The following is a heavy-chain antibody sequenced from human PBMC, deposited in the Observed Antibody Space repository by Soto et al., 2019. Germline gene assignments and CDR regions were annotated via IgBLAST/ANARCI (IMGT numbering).Heavy chain of an antibody. CDR1: GFIFTSYP. CDR2: ISTDGRDK. J-gene: IGHJ4*02. Sequence: QVQLVESGGGVVQPGRSLRLSCAASGFIFTSYPMHWVRQAPGKGLEWVAVISTDGRDKHYADSVKGRFTISRDNSQNKLYLQMDSLRPEDTAVYYCARDRARAAAGYDFDYWGQGTLVTVSS. D-gene: IGHD6-13*01. V-gene: IGHV3-30*04. CDR3: ARDRARAAAGYDFDY.